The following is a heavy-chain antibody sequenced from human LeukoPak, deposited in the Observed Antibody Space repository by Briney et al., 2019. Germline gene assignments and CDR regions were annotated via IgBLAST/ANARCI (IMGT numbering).Heavy chain of an antibody. J-gene: IGHJ3*02. Sequence: PGGSLRLSCVGSGFVFSDYYMHWVRQAPEKGLIWVSRINTDGRNIDYADSVKGRFTSSRDNAKNSLYLQMNSLRAEDTAVYYCARDADIGIVSADMWYDAFDTWGQGTMVTVSS. CDR3: ARDADIGIVSADMWYDAFDT. CDR2: INTDGRNI. V-gene: IGHV3-74*01. CDR1: GFVFSDYY. D-gene: IGHD2-2*01.